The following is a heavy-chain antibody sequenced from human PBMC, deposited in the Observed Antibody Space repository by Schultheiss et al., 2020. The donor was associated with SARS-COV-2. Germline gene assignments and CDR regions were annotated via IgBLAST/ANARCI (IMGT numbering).Heavy chain of an antibody. Sequence: SQTLSLTCTVSGDSVSSSSYYWGWIRQPPGKGLEWIGSIYYSGSTNYNPSLKSRVTISVDTSKNQFSLKLSSVTAADTAVYYCARGGYCSGGSCYPGLFQHWGQGTLVTVSS. CDR2: IYYSGST. V-gene: IGHV4-39*07. D-gene: IGHD2-15*01. CDR1: GDSVSSSSYY. CDR3: ARGGYCSGGSCYPGLFQH. J-gene: IGHJ1*01.